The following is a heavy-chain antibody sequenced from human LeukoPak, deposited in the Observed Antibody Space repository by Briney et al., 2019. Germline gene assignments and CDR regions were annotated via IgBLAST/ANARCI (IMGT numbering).Heavy chain of an antibody. V-gene: IGHV3-21*01. CDR2: ISSSSSYI. J-gene: IGHJ4*02. CDR3: ASWGAGGNS. D-gene: IGHD3-16*01. Sequence: GGSLRLSCAASGFTFSSYSMNWVRQAPGKGLEWVSSISSSSSYIYYADSVKGRFTVSRDNAKNSLYLQMNSLRAEDTAVYYCASWGAGGNSWGQGTLVTVSS. CDR1: GFTFSSYS.